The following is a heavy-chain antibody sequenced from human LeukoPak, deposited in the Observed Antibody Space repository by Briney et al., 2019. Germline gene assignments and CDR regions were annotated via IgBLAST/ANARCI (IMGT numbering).Heavy chain of an antibody. CDR2: IIPIFGTP. V-gene: IGHV1-69*01. CDR1: GGTFSSYG. J-gene: IGHJ4*02. Sequence: AASVKVSCKASGGTFSSYGISWVRQAPGQGLEWMGGIIPIFGTPNYAQKFQGRVTITADESTSTAYMELSSLRSEDTAVYYCARGDTAMVPLDYWGQGTLVTVSS. D-gene: IGHD5-18*01. CDR3: ARGDTAMVPLDY.